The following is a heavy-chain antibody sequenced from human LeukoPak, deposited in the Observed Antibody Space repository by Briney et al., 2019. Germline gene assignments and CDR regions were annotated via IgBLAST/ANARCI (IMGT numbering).Heavy chain of an antibody. CDR2: INHSGST. V-gene: IGHV4-34*01. CDR3: AREGDYYYDSSGYYTRFWYFDL. J-gene: IGHJ2*01. Sequence: SETLSLTCAVYGGSFSGYYWSWIRQPPGKGLEWIGEINHSGSTNYNPSLKSRVTISVDTSKNQFSLQLNSVTPEDTAVYYCAREGDYYYDSSGYYTRFWYFDLWGRGTLVTVSS. CDR1: GGSFSGYY. D-gene: IGHD3-22*01.